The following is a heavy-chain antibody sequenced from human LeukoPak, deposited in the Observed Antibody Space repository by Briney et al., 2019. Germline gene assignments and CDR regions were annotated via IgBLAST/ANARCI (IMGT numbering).Heavy chain of an antibody. V-gene: IGHV3-9*01. J-gene: IGHJ4*02. CDR3: AKGGPYYDYPTDY. Sequence: GGSLRLSCAASGFTFDDYAMHWVRQAPGKGLEWVSAITWNSDDKVYAGSVRGRFTVSRDNAKNSLYLQMNNLRPEDTALYYCAKGGPYYDYPTDYWGRGTQVTVSS. CDR1: GFTFDDYA. D-gene: IGHD3-22*01. CDR2: ITWNSDDK.